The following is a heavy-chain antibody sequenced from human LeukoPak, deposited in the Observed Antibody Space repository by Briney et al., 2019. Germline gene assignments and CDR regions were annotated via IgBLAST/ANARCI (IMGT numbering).Heavy chain of an antibody. Sequence: GASVKVSCKASGYTFTSYYMHWVRQAPGQGLEWMGIINPSGGSTSYAQKFQGRVTMTRDMSTSTVYMELSSLRSEDTAVYYCARNHVRGVLDYWGQGTLVTVSS. CDR1: GYTFTSYY. V-gene: IGHV1-46*01. D-gene: IGHD3-10*02. CDR3: ARNHVRGVLDY. CDR2: INPSGGST. J-gene: IGHJ4*02.